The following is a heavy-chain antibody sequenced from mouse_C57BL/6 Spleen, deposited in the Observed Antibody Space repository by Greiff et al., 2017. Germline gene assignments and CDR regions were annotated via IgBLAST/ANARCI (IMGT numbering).Heavy chain of an antibody. J-gene: IGHJ4*01. V-gene: IGHV1-15*01. Sequence: VQLQQSGAELVRPGASVTLSCKASGYTFTDYEMHWVKQTPVHGLEWIGAIDPETGGTSYNQKFKGKAILTADKSSSTAYMELRSLTSEDSAVYYCTRWVGNGGKALDYWGQGTSVTVSS. CDR2: IDPETGGT. CDR1: GYTFTDYE. CDR3: TRWVGNGGKALDY.